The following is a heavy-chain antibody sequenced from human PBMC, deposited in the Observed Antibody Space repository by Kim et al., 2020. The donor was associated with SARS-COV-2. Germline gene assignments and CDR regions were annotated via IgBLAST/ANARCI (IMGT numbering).Heavy chain of an antibody. J-gene: IGHJ3*02. CDR2: IYPGDSDT. V-gene: IGHV5-51*01. CDR3: ARRGRAEYDSSGQSPGDAFDI. Sequence: GESLKISCKGSGYSFTSYWIGWVRQMPGKGLEWMGIIYPGDSDTRYSPSFQGQVTISADKSISTAYLQWSSLKASDTAMYYCARRGRAEYDSSGQSPGDAFDIWGQGTMVTVSS. D-gene: IGHD3-22*01. CDR1: GYSFTSYW.